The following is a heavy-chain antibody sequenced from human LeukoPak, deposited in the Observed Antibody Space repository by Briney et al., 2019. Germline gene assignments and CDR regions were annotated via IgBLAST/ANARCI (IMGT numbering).Heavy chain of an antibody. CDR3: ARVRSGRYDDY. CDR2: ISSSSGTI. CDR1: GFAFSSYT. J-gene: IGHJ4*02. Sequence: GGSLRLSCVASGFAFSSYTMNWIRQAPGKGLEWVSSISSSSGTIYYADSVKGRFTISRDNAKNSLYLQMNSLRAEDTAVYYCARVRSGRYDDYWGQGTLVTVSS. V-gene: IGHV3-48*04. D-gene: IGHD6-19*01.